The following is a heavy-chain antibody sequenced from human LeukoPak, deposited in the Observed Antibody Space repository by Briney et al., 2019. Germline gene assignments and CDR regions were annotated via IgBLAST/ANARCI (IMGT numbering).Heavy chain of an antibody. CDR2: IYYSGST. V-gene: IGHV4-59*08. CDR3: ARHYGSGWGHDAFDI. J-gene: IGHJ3*02. Sequence: SETLSLTCTVSGGSISSYYWSWIRQPPGKGLEWIGYIYYSGSTNYNPSLKSRVTISVDTSKNQFSLKLSSVTAADTAVYYYARHYGSGWGHDAFDIWGQGTMVTVSS. CDR1: GGSISSYY. D-gene: IGHD6-19*01.